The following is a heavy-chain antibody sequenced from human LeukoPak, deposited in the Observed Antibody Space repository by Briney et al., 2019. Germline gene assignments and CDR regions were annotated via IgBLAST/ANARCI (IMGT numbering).Heavy chain of an antibody. V-gene: IGHV4-59*01. J-gene: IGHJ4*02. Sequence: SETLSLTCTVSGGSISSYYWSWIRQPPGKGLEWIGYIYYSGSTNYNTSLKSRVTISVDTSKNQFSLKLSSVTAADTAVYYCATLITMVRGVKGFDYWGQGTLVTVSS. CDR2: IYYSGST. CDR1: GGSISSYY. D-gene: IGHD3-10*01. CDR3: ATLITMVRGVKGFDY.